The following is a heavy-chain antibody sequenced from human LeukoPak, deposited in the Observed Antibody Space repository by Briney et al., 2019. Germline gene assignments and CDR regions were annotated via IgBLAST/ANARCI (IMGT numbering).Heavy chain of an antibody. Sequence: ASVKVSCKASGYNFAHNIHWVRQPPGQGHEFMGWINPNNGGTKYAQNCQGRVTMTSDTSISTVHMKLSSLGSDDTAVHYCMVSIQAAAIPAFDSWGQGTLVTVSS. CDR1: GYNFAHN. CDR2: INPNNGGT. CDR3: MVSIQAAAIPAFDS. J-gene: IGHJ4*02. D-gene: IGHD5-24*01. V-gene: IGHV1-2*02.